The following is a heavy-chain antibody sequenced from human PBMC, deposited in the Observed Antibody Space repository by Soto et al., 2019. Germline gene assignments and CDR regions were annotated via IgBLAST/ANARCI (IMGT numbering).Heavy chain of an antibody. CDR2: ISGSGGYT. J-gene: IGHJ6*02. D-gene: IGHD3-3*02. CDR3: ATDSPPHFPRMDV. V-gene: IGHV3-23*01. Sequence: EGQLLESGGGLVQPGGSLRLSCAASGFTFFAYAMTWVRQAPGKGLEWVSTISGSGGYTYYADSVKGRFTISRDSSKNTLYLQIHSLRADETAINFSATDSPPHFPRMDVWGQGTTVTVSS. CDR1: GFTFFAYA.